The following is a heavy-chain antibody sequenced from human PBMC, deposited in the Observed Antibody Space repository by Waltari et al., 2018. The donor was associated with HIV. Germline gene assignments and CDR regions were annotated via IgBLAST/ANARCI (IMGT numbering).Heavy chain of an antibody. J-gene: IGHJ6*02. D-gene: IGHD3-16*01. CDR1: GYTFTSYD. V-gene: IGHV1-8*01. Sequence: QVQLVQSGAEVKKPGASVKVSCKASGYTFTSYDIHWVRPATGQGLEWMGWMNPNSGNTGYAQKFQGRVTMTRNTSISTAYMELSSLRSEDTAVYYCARVPPMASVGYYGMDVWGQGTTVTVSS. CDR2: MNPNSGNT. CDR3: ARVPPMASVGYYGMDV.